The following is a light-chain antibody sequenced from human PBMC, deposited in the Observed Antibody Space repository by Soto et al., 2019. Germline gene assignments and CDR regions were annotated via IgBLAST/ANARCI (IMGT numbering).Light chain of an antibody. V-gene: IGKV1-6*01. Sequence: AIQMTQSPSSLSASVGDRVTITCRARQGIRTELAWYQQKAGKAPQLLIYAASSLQSGVPSRFSGSGSGTEFTLTISSLQPEDFATYYCLQDYNYPRTFGQGTKLEIK. CDR1: QGIRTE. J-gene: IGKJ2*01. CDR2: AAS. CDR3: LQDYNYPRT.